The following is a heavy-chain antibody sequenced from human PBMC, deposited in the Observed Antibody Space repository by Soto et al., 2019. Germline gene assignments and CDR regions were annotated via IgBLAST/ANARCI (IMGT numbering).Heavy chain of an antibody. CDR3: ARHGPSDPQGFSDT. CDR2: IYYSGST. CDR1: ACSISSSSHY. V-gene: IGHV4-39*01. J-gene: IGHJ5*02. D-gene: IGHD3-3*01. Sequence: SETLSLTCSFSACSISSSSHYWGWIRQPPGKGLEWIGSIYYSGSTYYNPSLRNRVTMSVDASKNQFSLNLSSVTAADTAVYYCARHGPSDPQGFSDTWGQGTLVTVSS.